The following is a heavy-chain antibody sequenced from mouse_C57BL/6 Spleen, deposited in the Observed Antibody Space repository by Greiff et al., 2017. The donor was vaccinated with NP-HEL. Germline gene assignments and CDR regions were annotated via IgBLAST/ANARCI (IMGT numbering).Heavy chain of an antibody. J-gene: IGHJ2*01. Sequence: EVKLVESGEGLVKPGGSLKLSCAASGFTFSSYAMSWVRQTPEKRLEWVAYISSGGDYIYYVDTVKGRFTISRDNARNTQYLQKSRLKSEDTAMYYCTRNGRGFDYWGQGTTLTVSS. CDR2: ISSGGDYI. CDR1: GFTFSSYA. V-gene: IGHV5-9-1*02. CDR3: TRNGRGFDY.